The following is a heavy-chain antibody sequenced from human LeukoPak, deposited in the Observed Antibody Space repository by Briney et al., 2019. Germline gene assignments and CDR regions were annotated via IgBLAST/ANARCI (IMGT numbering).Heavy chain of an antibody. Sequence: ASVKVSCKASGYTFTGYYMHWVRQAPGQALEGMGWINPNSGGTNYAQKFQGWVTMTRDTSISTAYMELSRMRYDDTAAYYCARGSYSSSWSFDYWGQGTLVTVSS. CDR1: GYTFTGYY. V-gene: IGHV1-2*04. D-gene: IGHD6-13*01. CDR2: INPNSGGT. J-gene: IGHJ4*02. CDR3: ARGSYSSSWSFDY.